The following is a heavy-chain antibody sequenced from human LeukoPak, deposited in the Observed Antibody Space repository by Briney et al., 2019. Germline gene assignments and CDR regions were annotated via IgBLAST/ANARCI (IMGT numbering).Heavy chain of an antibody. J-gene: IGHJ4*02. CDR1: GYTFTSYD. CDR3: ARDVGPRDYFDY. Sequence: ASVKVSCKASGYTFTSYDISWVRQATGQGLEWMGWMNPNSGNAGYAQKFQGRVTMTRDTSTSTVYMELSSLRSEDTAVYYCARDVGPRDYFDYWGQGTLVTVSS. CDR2: MNPNSGNA. V-gene: IGHV1-8*01.